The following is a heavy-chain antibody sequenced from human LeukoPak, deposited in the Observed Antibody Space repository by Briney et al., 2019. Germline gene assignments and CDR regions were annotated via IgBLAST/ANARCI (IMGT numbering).Heavy chain of an antibody. CDR3: AREIYGSGSSHWFDP. CDR1: GNSISSGYY. Sequence: SETLSLTCTVPGNSISSGYYWGWIRQPPGKGLEWIGSIYHSGSTYYNPSLKSRVTISVDTSKNQFSLKLSSVTAADTAVYYCAREIYGSGSSHWFDPWGQGTLVTVSS. J-gene: IGHJ5*02. CDR2: IYHSGST. V-gene: IGHV4-38-2*02. D-gene: IGHD3-10*01.